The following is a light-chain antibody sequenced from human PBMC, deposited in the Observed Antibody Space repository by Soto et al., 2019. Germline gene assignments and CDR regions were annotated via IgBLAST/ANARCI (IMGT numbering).Light chain of an antibody. J-gene: IGKJ4*01. V-gene: IGKV1-39*01. CDR3: QQSYGTPLT. CDR1: QSISNY. Sequence: DMEMTQSPSSLSASVGDRVTITCRASQSISNYLNWYQHKPGKVPKLLIYAAPSLQSGVPTRFSGSGSGTDFTLTIKSLQPEDFATYYCQQSYGTPLTFGGGTKIEIK. CDR2: AAP.